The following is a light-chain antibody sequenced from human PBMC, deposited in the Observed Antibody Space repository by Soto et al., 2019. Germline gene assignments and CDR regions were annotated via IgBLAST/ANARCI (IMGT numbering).Light chain of an antibody. CDR1: QSVSSN. J-gene: IGKJ1*01. V-gene: IGKV3-15*01. CDR3: QQYNKWPPT. CDR2: GAS. Sequence: EIVMTQSPATLSVSPGERATLSCRASQSVSSNLAWFQQKPGQAPRLLIYGASTRDTGISARFSGSGYGTEFNLTISSLQSGDFAVYHCQQYNKWPPTFGQGTKVDIK.